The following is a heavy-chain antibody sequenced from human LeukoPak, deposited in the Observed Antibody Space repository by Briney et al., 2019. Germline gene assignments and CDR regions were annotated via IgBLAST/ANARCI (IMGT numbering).Heavy chain of an antibody. D-gene: IGHD3-22*01. CDR2: INHSGST. CDR1: GGSFSGYY. Sequence: SETLSLTCAVYGGSFSGYYWSWIRQPPGKGLEWIGEINHSGSTNYNPSLKSRVTISVDTSKNQFSLKLSSVTAADTAVYYCARGGWDYYDSSGYDYWGQGTLVTVSS. CDR3: ARGGWDYYDSSGYDY. J-gene: IGHJ4*02. V-gene: IGHV4-34*01.